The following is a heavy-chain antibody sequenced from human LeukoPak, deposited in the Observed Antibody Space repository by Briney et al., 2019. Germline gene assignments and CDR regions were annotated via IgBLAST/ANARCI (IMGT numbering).Heavy chain of an antibody. CDR2: SNHFGST. CDR3: ARGRLQLWSFPLPYNHYAIDV. V-gene: IGHV4-34*01. Sequence: SETLSLTCAVSDESSSGYFWTWIRQPPGKGLEWIGESNHFGSTDYNPSLKSRVTISVDTSKKQFSLNVRSVTDADTAVYFCARGRLQLWSFPLPYNHYAIDVWGQGTTVTVSS. D-gene: IGHD5-18*01. CDR1: DESSSGYF. J-gene: IGHJ6*02.